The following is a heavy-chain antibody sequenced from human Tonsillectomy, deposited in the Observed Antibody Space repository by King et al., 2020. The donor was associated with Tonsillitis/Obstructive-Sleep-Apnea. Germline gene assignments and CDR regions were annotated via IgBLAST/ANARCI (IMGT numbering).Heavy chain of an antibody. Sequence: VQLVESGAEVKKPGESLKISCKGSGYSFTSYWIGWVRQIPGKGLEWVGIIYPGDSDTRYSPSFHGQITISTDKSISTAYLQSSSLKASDTAMYYCARGADCDFCSGYYHSYFHYWGQGTLVTVSS. V-gene: IGHV5-51*01. CDR3: ARGADCDFCSGYYHSYFHY. CDR1: GYSFTSYW. D-gene: IGHD3-3*01. J-gene: IGHJ4*02. CDR2: IYPGDSDT.